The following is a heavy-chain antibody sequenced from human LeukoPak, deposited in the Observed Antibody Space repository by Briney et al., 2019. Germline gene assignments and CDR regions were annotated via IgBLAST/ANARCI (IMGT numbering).Heavy chain of an antibody. V-gene: IGHV4-59*08. CDR1: VGSLRSYY. CDR2: IYYSGSA. J-gene: IGHJ5*02. Sequence: SETLSLTCTVWVGSLRSYYWSWIRQPPGKGLERIGYIYYSGSANQHPSLKSRVPISVETSRKQFSLKLSSVTAADTAVYYCTRHPSTIFGVVIRIRPWFDPWGQGTLVTVSS. CDR3: TRHPSTIFGVVIRIRPWFDP. D-gene: IGHD3-3*01.